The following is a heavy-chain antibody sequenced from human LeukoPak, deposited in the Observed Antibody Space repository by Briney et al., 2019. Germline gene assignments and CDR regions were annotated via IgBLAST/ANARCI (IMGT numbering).Heavy chain of an antibody. CDR2: ISSSGGVP. J-gene: IGHJ4*02. V-gene: IGHV3-23*01. CDR3: AKDVRGSHVYYFEF. D-gene: IGHD3-10*02. CDR1: GFSFSTYS. Sequence: GGSLRLSCAASGFSFSTYSMNWVRQAPGKGLEWVSTISSSGGVPYYADSVKGRFNISRDNSKNTLYLEMSSLRAEGTAVYYCAKDVRGSHVYYFEFWGQGSLVTVSS.